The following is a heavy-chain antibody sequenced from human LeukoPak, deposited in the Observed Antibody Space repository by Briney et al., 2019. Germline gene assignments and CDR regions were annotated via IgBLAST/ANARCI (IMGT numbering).Heavy chain of an antibody. D-gene: IGHD3-10*01. V-gene: IGHV3-23*01. CDR3: ARGGVDYYGSGTYYLMYYFDY. CDR2: ISGSGGAT. Sequence: GGSLRLSCTASGFTFNTYGMSWVRQAPGKGLEWVSGISGSGGATYYADSVKGRFTISRDDPNNTLYLQMNSLRDEDTAVYFCARGGVDYYGSGTYYLMYYFDYWGKGALVTVSS. J-gene: IGHJ4*02. CDR1: GFTFNTYG.